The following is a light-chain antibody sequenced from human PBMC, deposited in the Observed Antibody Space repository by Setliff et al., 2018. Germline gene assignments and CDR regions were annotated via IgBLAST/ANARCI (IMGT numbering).Light chain of an antibody. J-gene: IGLJ1*01. CDR1: SSDVGGYKY. CDR2: EVT. V-gene: IGLV2-8*01. Sequence: QSALTQPPSASGSPGQSVTISCTGTSSDVGGYKYVSWFQQHPGKAPKLMIYEVTKRPSGVPNRFSGSKSGNTASLTVSVLQAEDEADYYCQSYDSSLGRYVFGTGTKVHRP. CDR3: QSYDSSLGRYV.